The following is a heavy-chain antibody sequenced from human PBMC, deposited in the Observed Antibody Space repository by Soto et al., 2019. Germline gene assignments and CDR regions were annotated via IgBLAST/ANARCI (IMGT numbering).Heavy chain of an antibody. D-gene: IGHD3-10*01. CDR1: GYTFTNYY. CDR3: ARDFSGPMDY. Sequence: GASVKVSCKASGYTFTNYYMHWVRLAPGQGLEWMGIIYPSGGSTRNAQKFQGRVTMTRDTSTSTVYMELSSLRSEDTAVYYCARDFSGPMDYWGRGTLVTVSS. CDR2: IYPSGGST. J-gene: IGHJ4*02. V-gene: IGHV1-46*01.